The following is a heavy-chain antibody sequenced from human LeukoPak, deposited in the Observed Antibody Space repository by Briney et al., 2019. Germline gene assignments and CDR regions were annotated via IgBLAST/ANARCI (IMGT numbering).Heavy chain of an antibody. V-gene: IGHV1-8*01. CDR1: GYSFISYD. Sequence: VASVKVSCKASGYSFISYDINWVRQATGQGLEWMGWMNPNSGNTGYAQKFQGGVAMTRSTSISTAYMELSSLRSEDTAVYYCARHPGESAGDYPSQFDYWGQGTLVTVSS. CDR2: MNPNSGNT. CDR3: ARHPGESAGDYPSQFDY. J-gene: IGHJ4*02. D-gene: IGHD4-17*01.